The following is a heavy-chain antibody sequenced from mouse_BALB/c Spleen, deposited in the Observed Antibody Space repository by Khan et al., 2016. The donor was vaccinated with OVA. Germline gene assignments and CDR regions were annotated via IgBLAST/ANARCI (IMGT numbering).Heavy chain of an antibody. Sequence: EVELVESGGDLVKPGGSLKLSCAASGFTFSSYSMSWVRQTPDKRLEWVASISSGGDYTYYPDSVKGRFPISRDNAKNTLYLQMSELKSEDTAMYYCADHLAGSFAYWGQGTLVTVSA. CDR2: ISSGGDYT. J-gene: IGHJ3*01. CDR3: ADHLAGSFAY. V-gene: IGHV5-6*01. CDR1: GFTFSSYS. D-gene: IGHD1-1*01.